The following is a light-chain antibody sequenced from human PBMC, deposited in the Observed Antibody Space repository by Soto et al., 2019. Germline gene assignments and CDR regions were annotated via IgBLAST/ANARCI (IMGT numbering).Light chain of an antibody. Sequence: VMTQSPATLSVSPGERVTLSCRASQSVGSSLAWYRQKPGQAPRLLVYGASTRATGIPARFSGSGSGTEFTLTIGSLQSEDFAVYYCLQYDKWPPWTFGQGTKGDIK. J-gene: IGKJ1*01. CDR2: GAS. V-gene: IGKV3-15*01. CDR1: QSVGSS. CDR3: LQYDKWPPWT.